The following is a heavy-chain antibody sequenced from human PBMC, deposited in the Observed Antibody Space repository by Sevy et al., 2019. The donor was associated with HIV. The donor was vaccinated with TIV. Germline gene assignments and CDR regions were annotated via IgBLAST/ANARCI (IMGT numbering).Heavy chain of an antibody. J-gene: IGHJ6*03. V-gene: IGHV4-34*01. Sequence: SETLSLTCAVYGGSFSGYYWSWIRQPPGKGLEWIGEINHSGSTNYNPSLKSRVTISVDTSKNQFSLKLSSVTAADTAVYYCARGIEYQPPHYYYYMDVWGKGTTVTVSS. CDR2: INHSGST. CDR3: ARGIEYQPPHYYYYMDV. CDR1: GGSFSGYY. D-gene: IGHD2-2*01.